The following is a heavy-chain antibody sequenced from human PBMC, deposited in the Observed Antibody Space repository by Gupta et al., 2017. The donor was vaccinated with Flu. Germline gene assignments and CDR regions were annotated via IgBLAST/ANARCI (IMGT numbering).Heavy chain of an antibody. D-gene: IGHD6-13*01. Sequence: QVQLLESGGGLGEPAGSLRRPCPASGFTFGGSYMNWIRQAPGKGLEWCSYISYSSTYTDYADSVKGRFTISRDNAKDSVYLQMNSLRADDTAIYFCARGYITTAGLFDYWGRGTLVTVSS. J-gene: IGHJ4*02. V-gene: IGHV3-11*05. CDR1: GFTFGGSY. CDR2: ISYSSTYT. CDR3: ARGYITTAGLFDY.